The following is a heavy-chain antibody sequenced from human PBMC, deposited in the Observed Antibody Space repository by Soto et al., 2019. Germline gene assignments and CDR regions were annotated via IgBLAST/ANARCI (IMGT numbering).Heavy chain of an antibody. CDR3: ARGRGQRGWFDP. CDR2: INHSGST. CDR1: GGSFSGYY. V-gene: IGHV4-34*01. D-gene: IGHD6-25*01. J-gene: IGHJ5*02. Sequence: SETLSLTCAVYGGSFSGYYWSWIRQPPGKGLEWIGEINHSGSTNYNPSLESRVTISVDTSKNQFSLKLSSVTAADTAVYYCARGRGQRGWFDPWGQGTLVTVSS.